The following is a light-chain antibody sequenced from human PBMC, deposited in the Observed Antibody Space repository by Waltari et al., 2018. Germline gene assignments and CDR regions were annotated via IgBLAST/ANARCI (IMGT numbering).Light chain of an antibody. CDR1: QGISSY. CDR2: AAS. V-gene: IGKV1-8*01. J-gene: IGKJ1*01. Sequence: AIRMTHAPSSLSASPGDRVTITCRASQGISSYLAWYQQKPGKAPKLLIYAASTLQSGVPSRFSGSGSGTDFTLTISCLQSEDFATYYCQQYYSYPPAFGQGTKVEIK. CDR3: QQYYSYPPA.